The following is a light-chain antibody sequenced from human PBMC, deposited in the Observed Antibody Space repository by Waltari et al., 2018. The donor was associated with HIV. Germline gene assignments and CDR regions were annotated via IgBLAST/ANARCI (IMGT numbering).Light chain of an antibody. CDR1: QSLLSSSNNLSS. Sequence: DIVMTQSPDSLAVSLGERATIDCKSSQSLLSSSNNLSSLSWYQQKSGQPPKLLIYWASARQSGVPDRFSASVSGTDFTLTISGLQPEDFATYYCQQTYSLPLTFGPGTKLDFK. CDR3: QQTYSLPLT. CDR2: WAS. V-gene: IGKV4-1*01. J-gene: IGKJ3*01.